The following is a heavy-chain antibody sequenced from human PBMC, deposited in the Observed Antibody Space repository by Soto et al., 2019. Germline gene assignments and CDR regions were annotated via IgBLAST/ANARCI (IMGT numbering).Heavy chain of an antibody. Sequence: EVQLLESGGGLVQPGGSLRLACAASGFTFSSYAMSWVRQAPGKGLEWVSAISGSGGSTYYADSVKGRFTISRDNYKNTLYLQMNSLRVADTAVYSCATLYHYYYYGMDVCGQGTTVTVSS. V-gene: IGHV3-23*01. CDR3: ATLYHYYYYGMDV. J-gene: IGHJ6*02. CDR1: GFTFSSYA. CDR2: ISGSGGST.